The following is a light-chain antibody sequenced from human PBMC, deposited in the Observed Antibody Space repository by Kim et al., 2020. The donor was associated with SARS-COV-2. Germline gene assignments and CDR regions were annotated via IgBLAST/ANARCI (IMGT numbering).Light chain of an antibody. J-gene: IGKJ2*01. CDR1: QSISSW. V-gene: IGKV1-5*03. CDR3: QQYNSYT. CDR2: KAS. Sequence: DIQMTQSPSTLSASVGDRVTITCRASQSISSWLAWYQQKPGKAPKLLIYKASSLESGVPSRFSGSGSGTEFTLTISSLQSDDFATYYCQQYNSYTFGQGTKLEI.